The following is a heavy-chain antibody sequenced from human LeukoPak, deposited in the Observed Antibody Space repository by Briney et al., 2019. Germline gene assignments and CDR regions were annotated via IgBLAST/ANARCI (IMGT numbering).Heavy chain of an antibody. D-gene: IGHD4-23*01. CDR1: GFTIDDYA. CDR3: AKTKEQLSDGNLVLNYYYYAMDV. Sequence: PGGSLRLSCAASGFTIDDYAMNWVRLAPGKGLEWVSAISGSGGRTFYADSVKGRFTISRDNSKNTLYLQMNRLGADDTAVYYCAKTKEQLSDGNLVLNYYYYAMDVWGQGTTVTVSS. V-gene: IGHV3-23*01. CDR2: ISGSGGRT. J-gene: IGHJ6*02.